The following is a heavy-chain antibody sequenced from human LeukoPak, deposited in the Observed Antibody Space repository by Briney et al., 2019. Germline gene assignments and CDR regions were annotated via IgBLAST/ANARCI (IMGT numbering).Heavy chain of an antibody. V-gene: IGHV3-33*01. Sequence: GGSLRLSCAASGFTFSSYGMHWVRQAPGKGLEWVAVIWNDGSNKYYADSVKGRFTISRDNSKNTLYLQMNSLRAEDTAVYYCARVSSTVYYDTLGYWGQGTLVTVSS. J-gene: IGHJ4*02. D-gene: IGHD3-22*01. CDR2: IWNDGSNK. CDR1: GFTFSSYG. CDR3: ARVSSTVYYDTLGY.